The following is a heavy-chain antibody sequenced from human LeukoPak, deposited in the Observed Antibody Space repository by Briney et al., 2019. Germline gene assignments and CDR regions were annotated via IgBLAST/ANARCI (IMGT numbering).Heavy chain of an antibody. D-gene: IGHD6-19*01. Sequence: PSETLSLTCAVHGGSFSGYYWSWIRQPPGKGLEWIGEINHSGSTNYNPSLKSRVTISVDTSKNQFSLKLSSVTDADTAVYYCARGRYSSGWYYFDYWGQGTLVTVSS. CDR3: ARGRYSSGWYYFDY. CDR1: GGSFSGYY. CDR2: INHSGST. J-gene: IGHJ4*02. V-gene: IGHV4-34*01.